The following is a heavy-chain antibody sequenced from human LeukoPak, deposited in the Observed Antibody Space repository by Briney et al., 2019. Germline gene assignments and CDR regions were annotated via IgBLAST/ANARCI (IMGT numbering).Heavy chain of an antibody. CDR1: GGSISSYY. D-gene: IGHD6-13*01. Sequence: PSETLSLTCTVSGGSISSYYWSWTRQPPGKGLEWIGYIYYSGSTNYNPSLKSRVTISVDTSKNQFSLKLSSVTAADTAVYYCARARADSSSWYYYYYMDVWGKGTAVTVSS. CDR2: IYYSGST. J-gene: IGHJ6*03. CDR3: ARARADSSSWYYYYYMDV. V-gene: IGHV4-59*01.